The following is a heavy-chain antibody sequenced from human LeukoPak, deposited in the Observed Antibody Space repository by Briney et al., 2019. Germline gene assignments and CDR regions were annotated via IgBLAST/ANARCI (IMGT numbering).Heavy chain of an antibody. D-gene: IGHD1-7*01. V-gene: IGHV3-48*03. CDR2: ISSSGSTI. J-gene: IGHJ3*02. Sequence: GGSLRLSCAASGFTFSSYEMKWVRQAPGKGLEWVSYISSSGSTIYYADSVKGRFTISRDNAKNSLYLQMNSLRAEDTAVYYCARKGTPGDAFDIWGQGTMVTVSS. CDR1: GFTFSSYE. CDR3: ARKGTPGDAFDI.